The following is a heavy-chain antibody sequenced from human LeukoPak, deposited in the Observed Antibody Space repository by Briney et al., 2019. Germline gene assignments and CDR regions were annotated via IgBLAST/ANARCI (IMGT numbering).Heavy chain of an antibody. CDR3: AKDSYGGYNDFGIDS. V-gene: IGHV3-30*18. CDR1: GFTFFTYS. D-gene: IGHD5-12*01. Sequence: GGSLRLSCSASGFTFFTYSMHWVRQAPGKGLEWLAVSSFDENNKYYADSVRGRFTISRDNSKNTVYLQMDSLRPKDTAIYYCAKDSYGGYNDFGIDSWGQGTLVSVSS. J-gene: IGHJ4*02. CDR2: SSFDENNK.